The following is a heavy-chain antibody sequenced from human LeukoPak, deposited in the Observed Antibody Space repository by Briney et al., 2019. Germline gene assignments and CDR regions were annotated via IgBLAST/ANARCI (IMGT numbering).Heavy chain of an antibody. Sequence: PGGSLRLPCAASGFTFISYGMHWVRQAPGKGLEWVAFIRHDGRNKYYADSVKGRFTISRENTKNMLHLQMNSLRVEDTAVFYCAKDWGWGFDYWGQGTLVTVSS. J-gene: IGHJ4*02. CDR1: GFTFISYG. D-gene: IGHD3-16*01. CDR2: IRHDGRNK. V-gene: IGHV3-30*02. CDR3: AKDWGWGFDY.